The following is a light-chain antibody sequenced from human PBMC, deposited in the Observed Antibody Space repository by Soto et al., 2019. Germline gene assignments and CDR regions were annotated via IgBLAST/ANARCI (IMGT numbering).Light chain of an antibody. Sequence: EIVLTQSPATLSVSPGERATLSCRASQSVSNNYLALYQQKPGQPPRLLIDGASNRATGIPDRFSGSGSGTDFTLTISRLEPEDCAVYYCQQYGSSGTFGQGTKVDI. V-gene: IGKV3-20*01. CDR1: QSVSNNY. CDR2: GAS. J-gene: IGKJ1*01. CDR3: QQYGSSGT.